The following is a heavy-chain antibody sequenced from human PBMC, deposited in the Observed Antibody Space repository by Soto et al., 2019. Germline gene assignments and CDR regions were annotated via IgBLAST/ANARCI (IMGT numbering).Heavy chain of an antibody. Sequence: SETLSLTCAVSGGSISSGGYSWSWIRQPPGKSLEWIGYIYHSGSTYYNPSLKSRVTISVDRSKNQFPLKLSSVTAADTAVYYCDRGPPFYWGQGTLVTVSS. V-gene: IGHV4-30-2*01. J-gene: IGHJ4*02. CDR2: IYHSGST. CDR1: GGSISSGGYS. CDR3: DRGPPFY.